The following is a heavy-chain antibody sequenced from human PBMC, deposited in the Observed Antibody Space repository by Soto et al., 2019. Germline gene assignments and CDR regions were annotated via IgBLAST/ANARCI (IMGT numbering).Heavy chain of an antibody. J-gene: IGHJ6*02. CDR3: ARTTTYCSGGSCYSKYYYGMDV. D-gene: IGHD2-15*01. Sequence: ASVKVSCKASGYTFTGYYMHWVRQAPGQGLEWMGWINPNSGGTNYAQKFQGRVTMTRDTSISTAYMELRRLSSDDTAVYYCARTTTYCSGGSCYSKYYYGMDVWGQGTTVTVSS. CDR2: INPNSGGT. V-gene: IGHV1-2*02. CDR1: GYTFTGYY.